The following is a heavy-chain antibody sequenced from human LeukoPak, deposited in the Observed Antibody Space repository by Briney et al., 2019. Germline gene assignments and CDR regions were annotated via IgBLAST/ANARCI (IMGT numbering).Heavy chain of an antibody. V-gene: IGHV3-30*03. Sequence: GGSPRLSCAASGFTFSSYGMHWVRQAPGKGLEWVAVISYDGSNKYYADSVKGRFTISRDNSKNTLYLQMNSLRAEDTAVYYCATRADCSRGSCYSDYWGQGTLVTVSS. D-gene: IGHD2-15*01. J-gene: IGHJ4*02. CDR1: GFTFSSYG. CDR2: ISYDGSNK. CDR3: ATRADCSRGSCYSDY.